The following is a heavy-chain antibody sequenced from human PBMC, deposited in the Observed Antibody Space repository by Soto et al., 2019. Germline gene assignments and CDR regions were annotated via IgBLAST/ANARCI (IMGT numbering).Heavy chain of an antibody. J-gene: IGHJ4*02. CDR2: IYYSGST. Sequence: SETLSLTCTVSGGSISSSSYYWGWIRQPPGKGLEWIGSIYYSGSTYYNPSLKSRVTISVDTSKNQFSLKLSSVTAADTAVYYCARHRPDLVYSSSSAKFDYWGQGTLFTVSS. D-gene: IGHD6-6*01. CDR3: ARHRPDLVYSSSSAKFDY. CDR1: GGSISSSSYY. V-gene: IGHV4-39*01.